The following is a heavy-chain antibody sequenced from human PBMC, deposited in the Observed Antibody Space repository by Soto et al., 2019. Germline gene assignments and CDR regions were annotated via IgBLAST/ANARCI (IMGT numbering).Heavy chain of an antibody. V-gene: IGHV4-59*01. D-gene: IGHD1-1*01. CDR2: IYYSGST. CDR1: GCSISSYY. CDR3: ATTGTTGLDYYYYGMDV. Sequence: SETLSLTCPVSGCSISSYYWSWIRQPPGRGLEWIGYIYYSGSTNYNPSLKSRVTISVDTSKNQFSLKLSSVTAADTAVYYCATTGTTGLDYYYYGMDVWGQGNTVTVS. J-gene: IGHJ6*02.